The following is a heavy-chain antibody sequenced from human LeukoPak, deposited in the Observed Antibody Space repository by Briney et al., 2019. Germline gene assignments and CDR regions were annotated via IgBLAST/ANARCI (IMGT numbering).Heavy chain of an antibody. D-gene: IGHD1-14*01. CDR2: IKQDGSEK. Sequence: GGSLRLSCAASGFTFSTYWMSWVRQAPGRGLELVANIKQDGSEKYYVDSVKGRFTISRDNAKNSLYLQVNSLRAEDTAVYYCARNQRRLDYWGQGTLVTVSS. CDR1: GFTFSTYW. CDR3: ARNQRRLDY. V-gene: IGHV3-7*01. J-gene: IGHJ4*02.